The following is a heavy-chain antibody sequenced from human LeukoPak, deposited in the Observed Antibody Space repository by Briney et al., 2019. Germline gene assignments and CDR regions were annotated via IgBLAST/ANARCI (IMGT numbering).Heavy chain of an antibody. CDR2: ISSRGDSL. CDR1: GFTFDDYY. J-gene: IGHJ6*02. D-gene: IGHD2/OR15-2a*01. V-gene: IGHV3-11*01. Sequence: GGSLRLSCAASGFTFDDYYMTWIRQAPGKGLEWLSFISSRGDSLYYADSVRGRFTISRDNAKNSLFLQMNSLRAEDTAVYYCAREVVIVPDYFYYGLDVWGQGTTVSVSS. CDR3: AREVVIVPDYFYYGLDV.